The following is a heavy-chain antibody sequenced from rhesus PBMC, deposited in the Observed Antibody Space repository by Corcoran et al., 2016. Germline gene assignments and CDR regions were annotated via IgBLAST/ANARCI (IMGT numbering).Heavy chain of an antibody. CDR3: AKGGYSGYGDDAFDF. V-gene: IGHV3S5*01. Sequence: EVQLVETGGGLVQPGGSLKLSCAASGFTFSSYGMSWVRQAPGKGLEWVSAINSGGGSNYYADSGKGRFTISRDNSKNTLSLQMNSLRAEDTAVYYCAKGGYSGYGDDAFDFWGQGLRVTVSS. J-gene: IGHJ3*01. D-gene: IGHD5-30*01. CDR2: INSGGGSN. CDR1: GFTFSSYG.